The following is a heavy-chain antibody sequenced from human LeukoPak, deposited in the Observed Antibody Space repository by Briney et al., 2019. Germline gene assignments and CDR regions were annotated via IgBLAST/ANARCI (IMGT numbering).Heavy chain of an antibody. CDR2: IYYSGST. D-gene: IGHD6-19*01. Sequence: PSETLSLTCTVSGGPISSYYWSWIRQPPGKGLEWIGYIYYSGSTNYNPSLKSRVTISVDTSKNQFSLKLSSVTAADTAVYYCAREYSSGWLDYWGQGTLVTVSS. CDR1: GGPISSYY. CDR3: AREYSSGWLDY. V-gene: IGHV4-59*01. J-gene: IGHJ4*02.